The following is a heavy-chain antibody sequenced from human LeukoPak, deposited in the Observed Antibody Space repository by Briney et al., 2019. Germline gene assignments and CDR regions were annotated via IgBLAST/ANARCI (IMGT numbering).Heavy chain of an antibody. CDR3: ARGTYYYDRFDY. CDR2: IYTSGST. CDR1: GRSISSGSYY. J-gene: IGHJ4*02. Sequence: SETLSLTCTVSGRSISSGSYYWSWIRQPAGKGLEWIGRIYTSGSTNYNPSLKSRVTISVDTSKNQFSLKLSSVTAADTAVYYCARGTYYYDRFDYWGQGTLVTVSS. D-gene: IGHD3-22*01. V-gene: IGHV4-61*02.